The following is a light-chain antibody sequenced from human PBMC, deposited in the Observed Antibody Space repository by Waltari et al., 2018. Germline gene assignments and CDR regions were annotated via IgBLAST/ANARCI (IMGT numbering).Light chain of an antibody. Sequence: DIVMTQSPDSLAVSLGERATINCKSSQSVLYSPNNKNYLAWYQQQPGQPPQLLIYWASTRESGVPDRFSGSGSGTDFTLTISSLQAEDVAVYYCHQYANSPWTFGQGTKVEVK. CDR1: QSVLYSPNNKNY. CDR2: WAS. CDR3: HQYANSPWT. V-gene: IGKV4-1*01. J-gene: IGKJ1*01.